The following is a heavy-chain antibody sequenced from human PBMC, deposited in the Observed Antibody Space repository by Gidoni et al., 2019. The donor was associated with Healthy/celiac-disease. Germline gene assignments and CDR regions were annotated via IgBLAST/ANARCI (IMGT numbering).Heavy chain of an antibody. D-gene: IGHD5-12*01. CDR1: GGSISSGDYY. CDR2: IYYSGST. Sequence: QVQLQESGPGLVKPSQTLSLTCTVSGGSISSGDYYWSWIRQPPGKGLEWIGYIYYSGSTYYKPSLKSRVTISVDTSKNQFSRKLSSVTAADTAVYYCARDALRPIKGWYFDLWGRGTLVTVSS. CDR3: ARDALRPIKGWYFDL. J-gene: IGHJ2*01. V-gene: IGHV4-30-4*01.